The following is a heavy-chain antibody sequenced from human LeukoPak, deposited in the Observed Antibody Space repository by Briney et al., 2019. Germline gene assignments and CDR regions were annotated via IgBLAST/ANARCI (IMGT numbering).Heavy chain of an antibody. J-gene: IGHJ4*02. CDR2: IYPGGST. Sequence: PSETLSLTCTVSGGSISSSYWSWIRQPPGKGLEWIGYIYPGGSTDYNPPLKSRVTISVDTSKNQFSLKLSSVTAADTAVYYCARGSGYYHSSGYYYLFDYWGQGTLVTVSS. D-gene: IGHD3-22*01. V-gene: IGHV4-4*08. CDR1: GGSISSSY. CDR3: ARGSGYYHSSGYYYLFDY.